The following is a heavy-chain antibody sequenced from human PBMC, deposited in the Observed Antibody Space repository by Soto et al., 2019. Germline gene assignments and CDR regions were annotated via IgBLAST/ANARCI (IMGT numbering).Heavy chain of an antibody. CDR2: INTDGSST. J-gene: IGHJ4*02. D-gene: IGHD1-26*01. Sequence: EVQLVESGGGLVQPGGSLRLSCAASGFTFSSYWMHWVRQAPGKGLVWVSRINTDGSSTSYADSVKGRFTISRDNAENTLYLQMNSLRVEDTAIYYCARDPPGRAWAGATDYWGQGTLVTVSS. CDR1: GFTFSSYW. CDR3: ARDPPGRAWAGATDY. V-gene: IGHV3-74*01.